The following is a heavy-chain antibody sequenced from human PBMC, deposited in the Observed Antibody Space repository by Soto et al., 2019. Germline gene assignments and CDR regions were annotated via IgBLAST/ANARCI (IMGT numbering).Heavy chain of an antibody. CDR2: ISGSGGST. CDR3: AITLRYSSSSGYFDY. CDR1: GFTFSSYA. J-gene: IGHJ4*02. V-gene: IGHV3-23*04. Sequence: EVQLVESGGGLVQPGGSLRLSCAASGFTFSSYAMSWVRQAPGKGLEWVSAISGSGGSTYYADSVKGRFTISRDNSKNTLYLQMNRLRAEDTAVYYCAITLRYSSSSGYFDYWGQGTLVTVSS. D-gene: IGHD6-6*01.